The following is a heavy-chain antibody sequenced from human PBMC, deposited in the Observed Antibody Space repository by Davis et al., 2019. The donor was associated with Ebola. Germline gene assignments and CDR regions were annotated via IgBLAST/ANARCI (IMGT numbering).Heavy chain of an antibody. Sequence: SVKVSCKASGGTFSSYAISWVRQAPGQGLEWMGGIIPIFGTANYAQKFQGRVTITADESTSTAYMELSSLRSEDTAVYYCATGPTSRVAYYYGMDVWGQGTTVTVSS. CDR1: GGTFSSYA. CDR3: ATGPTSRVAYYYGMDV. CDR2: IIPIFGTA. J-gene: IGHJ6*02. V-gene: IGHV1-69*13. D-gene: IGHD1-14*01.